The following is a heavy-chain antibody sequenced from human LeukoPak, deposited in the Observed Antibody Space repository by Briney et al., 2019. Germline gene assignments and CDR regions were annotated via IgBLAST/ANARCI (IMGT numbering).Heavy chain of an antibody. CDR3: ARGRDLALVRYYFDY. CDR1: GYTFTGYY. V-gene: IGHV1-2*02. D-gene: IGHD4/OR15-4a*01. J-gene: IGHJ4*02. CDR2: INPNSGGT. Sequence: ASVKVSCKASGYTFTGYYMHWVRQAPGQGLEWMGWINPNSGGTNYAQKFQGRVTMTRDTSTSTAYMELSSLKSEDTAVYYCARGRDLALVRYYFDYWGQGTLVTVSS.